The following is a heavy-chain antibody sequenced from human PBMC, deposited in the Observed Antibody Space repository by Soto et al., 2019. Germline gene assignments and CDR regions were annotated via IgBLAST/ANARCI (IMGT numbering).Heavy chain of an antibody. Sequence: QVQLVQSGAEVKEPGTSVKVSCKASGGTFSTSSFVWVRQGPGQGLEWMGGIIPIFSKTNVAQKFQGRVNCTADESTRTAEMELSSPRSEDTAIYYCASDVVRSSGGDSWGQGTLVTVSS. CDR2: IIPIFSKT. CDR1: GGTFSTSS. V-gene: IGHV1-69*01. J-gene: IGHJ4*02. CDR3: ASDVVRSSGGDS. D-gene: IGHD3-16*01.